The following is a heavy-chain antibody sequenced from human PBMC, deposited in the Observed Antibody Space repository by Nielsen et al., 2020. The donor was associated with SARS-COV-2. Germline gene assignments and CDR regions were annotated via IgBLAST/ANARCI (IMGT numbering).Heavy chain of an antibody. CDR3: ARGALWFGESYGMDV. CDR1: GYTFTDYY. V-gene: IGHV1-2*06. J-gene: IGHJ6*02. D-gene: IGHD3-10*01. Sequence: ASVKVSCKASGYTFTDYYMHWVRQAPGQGLGWMGRINPNSGGTNYAQKFQGRVTMTRDTSISTAYMELSRLRSDDTAVYYCARGALWFGESYGMDVWGQGTTVTVSS. CDR2: INPNSGGT.